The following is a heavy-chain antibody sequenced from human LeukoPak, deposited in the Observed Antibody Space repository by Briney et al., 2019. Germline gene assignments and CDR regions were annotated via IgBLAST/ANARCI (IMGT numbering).Heavy chain of an antibody. D-gene: IGHD2-21*02. J-gene: IGHJ4*02. V-gene: IGHV3-23*01. CDR2: IGASGGTT. Sequence: ETLSLTCTVSGGSISSYYWSWVRQAPGKGLEWVSAIGASGGTTFYADSAKGRFTISRDNSKNTLFLQMNSLRAEDTAVYYCAREVSVPSGGACGGACYWARPFDYWGQGTLVSVSS. CDR1: GGSISSYY. CDR3: AREVSVPSGGACGGACYWARPFDY.